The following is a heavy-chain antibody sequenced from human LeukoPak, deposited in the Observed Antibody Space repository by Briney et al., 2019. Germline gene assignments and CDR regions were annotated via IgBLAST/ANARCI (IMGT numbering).Heavy chain of an antibody. V-gene: IGHV1-2*02. Sequence: ASVKVSCKASGYTFTGYYMHWVRQAPGQGLEWMGWINPNSGGTNYAQKFQGRVTMTRDTSISTAYMELSRLRSDDTAVYYCAREYYYDSSGTDVWGKGTTVTVSS. CDR3: AREYYYDSSGTDV. CDR2: INPNSGGT. D-gene: IGHD3-22*01. J-gene: IGHJ6*04. CDR1: GYTFTGYY.